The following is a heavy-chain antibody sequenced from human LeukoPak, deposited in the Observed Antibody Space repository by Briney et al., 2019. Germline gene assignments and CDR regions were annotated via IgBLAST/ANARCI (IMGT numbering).Heavy chain of an antibody. J-gene: IGHJ1*01. CDR2: ISSSSSYI. CDR1: GFTFSSYS. D-gene: IGHD1-26*01. Sequence: GGSLRLSCAASGFTFSSYSMNWVRQAPGKGLEWVSSISSSSSYIYYADSVKGRFTISRDNAKNSLYLQMNSLRAEDTAVYYCAKPSRGGSYPEYFQHWGQGTLVTVSS. CDR3: AKPSRGGSYPEYFQH. V-gene: IGHV3-21*01.